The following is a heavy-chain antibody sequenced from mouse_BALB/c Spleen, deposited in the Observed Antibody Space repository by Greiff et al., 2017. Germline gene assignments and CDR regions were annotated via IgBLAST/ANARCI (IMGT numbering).Heavy chain of an antibody. V-gene: IGHV3-6*02. Sequence: EVQLVESGPGLVKPSQSLSLTCSVTGYSITSGYYWNWIRQFPGNKLEWMGYISYDGSNNYNPSLKNRISITRDTSKNQFFLKLNSVTTEDTATYYCAREGYPYYYAMDYWGQGTSVTVSS. J-gene: IGHJ4*01. D-gene: IGHD3-2*02. CDR3: AREGYPYYYAMDY. CDR1: GYSITSGYY. CDR2: ISYDGSN.